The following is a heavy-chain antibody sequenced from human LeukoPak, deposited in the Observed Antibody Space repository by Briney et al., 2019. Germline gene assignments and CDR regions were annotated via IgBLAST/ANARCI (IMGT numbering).Heavy chain of an antibody. CDR1: GFTFSSYW. Sequence: PGGSLRLSCAASGFTFSSYWMHWVRQVPGKKLMWVSQIKTDGSSTIYADSVKGRFTVSRDNAKNTLYLQIHSLRVEDAAVYYCARDGPAADWDLDYWGQGTLVTVSS. D-gene: IGHD3-9*01. CDR2: IKTDGSST. J-gene: IGHJ4*02. V-gene: IGHV3-74*01. CDR3: ARDGPAADWDLDY.